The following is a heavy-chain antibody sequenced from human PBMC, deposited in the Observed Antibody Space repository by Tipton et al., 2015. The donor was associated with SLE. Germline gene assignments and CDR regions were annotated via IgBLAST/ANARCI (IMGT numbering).Heavy chain of an antibody. D-gene: IGHD3-10*01. CDR2: IHTDDDT. CDR3: ARDLARGHAMVQDY. J-gene: IGHJ4*02. V-gene: IGHV3-66*01. Sequence: SLRLSCAASGFIVTNNYMTWVRQAPGKGLEWVSVIHTDDDTHYADSVKGRFTISRDNSKNTLYLQMDSLTAEDTAVYYCARDLARGHAMVQDYWGQGTLVAVSS. CDR1: GFIVTNNY.